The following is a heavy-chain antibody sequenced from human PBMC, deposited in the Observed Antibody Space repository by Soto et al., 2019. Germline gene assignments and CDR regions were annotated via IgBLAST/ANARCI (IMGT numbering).Heavy chain of an antibody. CDR2: FRTGGDDGTT. V-gene: IGHV3-23*01. CDR3: AKKVNSGPGSQYFDY. D-gene: IGHD3-10*01. CDR1: GFTFSSYS. Sequence: EVQLLESGGGLVQPGGSLRLSFAASGFTFSSYSMSWVRQPPGKGREGFSGFRTGGDDGTTYYADSVKGRFTISRDNSKNTLFLQMNSLRAEDTAIYYCAKKVNSGPGSQYFDYWGQGTLVTVSS. J-gene: IGHJ4*02.